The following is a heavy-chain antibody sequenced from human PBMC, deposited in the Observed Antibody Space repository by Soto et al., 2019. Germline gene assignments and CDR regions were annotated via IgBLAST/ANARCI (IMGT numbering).Heavy chain of an antibody. CDR2: ISGCGGTT. D-gene: IGHD6-13*01. J-gene: IGHJ4*02. CDR1: GFTFSSSA. CDR3: AMGLAAAGPFDY. V-gene: IGHV3-23*01. Sequence: PGGSLRLSCAASGFTFSSSAMSWVRQAPGKGLEWVSAISGCGGTTFYVGSVKGRFTISRDNSKNTLYLQINCLRAEDAAVYYCAMGLAAAGPFDYWGQGTLVTVSS.